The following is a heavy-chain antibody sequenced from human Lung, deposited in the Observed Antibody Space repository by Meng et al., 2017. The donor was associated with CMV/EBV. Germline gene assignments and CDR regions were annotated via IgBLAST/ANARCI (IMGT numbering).Heavy chain of an antibody. V-gene: IGHV1-46*01. CDR2: INPSGGST. CDR1: FPSYY. CDR3: ARDITMIVVVIPFYYGMDV. D-gene: IGHD3-22*01. J-gene: IGHJ6*02. Sequence: FPSYYMHWVRQAPGQGLEWMGIINPSGGSTSYAQKFQGRVTMTRDTSTSTVYMELSSLRSEDTAVYYCARDITMIVVVIPFYYGMDVWGQGTTVTVSS.